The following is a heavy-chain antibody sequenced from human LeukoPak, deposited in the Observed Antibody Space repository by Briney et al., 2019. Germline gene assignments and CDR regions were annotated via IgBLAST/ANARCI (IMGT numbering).Heavy chain of an antibody. J-gene: IGHJ4*02. D-gene: IGHD5-12*01. V-gene: IGHV3-23*01. CDR2: VKTSAGDA. CDR1: GFMFSNYA. Sequence: GGSLRLSCAASGFMFSNYAMSWVRQAPGRGLEWVSAVKTSAGDAYYADSVRGRFAISRDNSKSTVYLQMNSLRAEDTALYYCAKGQMATILGFDSWGQGALVTVSS. CDR3: AKGQMATILGFDS.